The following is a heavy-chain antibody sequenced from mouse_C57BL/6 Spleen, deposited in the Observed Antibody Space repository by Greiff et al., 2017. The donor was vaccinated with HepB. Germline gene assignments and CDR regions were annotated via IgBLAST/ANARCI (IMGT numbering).Heavy chain of an antibody. D-gene: IGHD2-4*01. CDR1: GYAFSSYW. Sequence: VQLQESGAELVKPGASVKISCKASGYAFSSYWMNWVKQRPGKGLEWIGQIYPGDGDTNYNGKFKGRATLTADKSSSTAYMQLSSLTSEDSAVYFCARSDYGEEAYYYAMDYWGQGTSVTVSS. J-gene: IGHJ4*01. CDR2: IYPGDGDT. V-gene: IGHV1-80*01. CDR3: ARSDYGEEAYYYAMDY.